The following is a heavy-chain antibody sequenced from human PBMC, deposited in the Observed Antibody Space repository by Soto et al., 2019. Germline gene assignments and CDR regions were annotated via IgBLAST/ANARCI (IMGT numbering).Heavy chain of an antibody. J-gene: IGHJ5*01. D-gene: IGHD2-21*02. V-gene: IGHV4-4*07. CDR2: IHARGST. Sequence: QVPLQQSGPGLVKPSETLSLTCTVFGGSVSHNFWSWVRQPAGKGSEYMGRIHARGSTNYNPSLRSRLTMSVDTSHNQFSLRLSSVSAADTAVYYCARGPYCGGDCFFASWGQGALVTVSS. CDR3: ARGPYCGGDCFFAS. CDR1: GGSVSHNF.